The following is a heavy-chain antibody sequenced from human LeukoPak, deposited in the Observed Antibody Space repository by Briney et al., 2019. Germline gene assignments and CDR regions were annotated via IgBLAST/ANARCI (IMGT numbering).Heavy chain of an antibody. CDR3: AKDGPPHTMVRGVIRYYFDY. Sequence: PGGSLRLSCAASGFTFSSYGMHWVRQAPGKGLEWVAVIWYDGSNKYYADSVKGRFTISRDNPKNTLYLQMNSLRAEDTAVYYCAKDGPPHTMVRGVIRYYFDYWGQGTLVTVSS. V-gene: IGHV3-33*06. CDR1: GFTFSSYG. CDR2: IWYDGSNK. D-gene: IGHD3-10*01. J-gene: IGHJ4*02.